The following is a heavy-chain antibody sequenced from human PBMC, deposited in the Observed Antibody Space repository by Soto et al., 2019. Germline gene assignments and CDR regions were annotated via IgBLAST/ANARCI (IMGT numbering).Heavy chain of an antibody. CDR3: ANINRAHFDY. V-gene: IGHV3-30-3*01. J-gene: IGHJ4*02. CDR2: ISYDGSNK. Sequence: PSGSLKLSCAASGFTSSSSAMHWFRQAPGKGLEWVAVISYDGSNKYYADSVKGRFTISRDNSKNTLYLQMTSLRAEDTAVYYLANINRAHFDYWGQGTLVTVSS. CDR1: GFTSSSSA. D-gene: IGHD2-15*01.